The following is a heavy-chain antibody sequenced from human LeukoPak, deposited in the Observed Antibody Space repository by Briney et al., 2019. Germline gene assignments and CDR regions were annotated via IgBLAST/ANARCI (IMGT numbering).Heavy chain of an antibody. CDR1: GFTFSSYA. Sequence: GSLRLSCAASGFTFSSYAMRWVRQAPGKGLEWVSAISGSGGSTYYADSVKGRFTISRDNAKNSLYLQMNSLRAEDTAVYYCARFTVSVGYYYGMDVWGQGTTVTVSS. CDR3: ARFTVSVGYYYGMDV. V-gene: IGHV3-23*01. CDR2: ISGSGGST. J-gene: IGHJ6*02. D-gene: IGHD4-17*01.